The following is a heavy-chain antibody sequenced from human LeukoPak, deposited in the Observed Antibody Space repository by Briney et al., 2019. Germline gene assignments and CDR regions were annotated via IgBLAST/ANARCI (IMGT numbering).Heavy chain of an antibody. V-gene: IGHV3-48*04. CDR1: GFTFSSYS. CDR3: AREDFGGSGSYSNYYYYGMDV. Sequence: PGGSLRLSCAASGFTFSSYSMNWVRQAPGKGLEWVSYISSSSSTIYYADSVKGRFTTSRDNAKNTLYLQMNSLRAEDTAVYYCAREDFGGSGSYSNYYYYGMDVWGQGTTVTVSS. J-gene: IGHJ6*02. CDR2: ISSSSSTI. D-gene: IGHD3-10*01.